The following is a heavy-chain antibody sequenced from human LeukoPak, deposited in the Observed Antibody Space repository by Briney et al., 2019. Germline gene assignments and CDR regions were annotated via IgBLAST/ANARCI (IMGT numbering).Heavy chain of an antibody. CDR1: GFTFSTYW. Sequence: GGSLRLSCTASGFTFSTYWMSWVRQAPGKGLEWVANIKQDGSEKYYVDSVKGRFTISRDNAKNSLYLQMNSLRAEDTAMYYCARDSAGNDYWGQGTLVTVSS. CDR3: ARDSAGNDY. D-gene: IGHD6-13*01. V-gene: IGHV3-7*01. CDR2: IKQDGSEK. J-gene: IGHJ4*02.